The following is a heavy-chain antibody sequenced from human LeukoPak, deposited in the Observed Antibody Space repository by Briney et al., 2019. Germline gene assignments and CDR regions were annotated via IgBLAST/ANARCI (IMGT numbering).Heavy chain of an antibody. CDR1: GGSVSTISHF. J-gene: IGHJ5*02. V-gene: IGHV4-39*01. D-gene: IGHD2-21*01. CDR3: ASRDHSGRSHAWFDP. CDR2: LSDTGTT. Sequence: SETLSLTCTVSGGSVSTISHFWDWVRQPPGKGLEWIVSLSDTGTTYYNPSLESRVTMSVDTSKNQFSLKLSSVTAADTAVYYCASRDHSGRSHAWFDPWGQGTLVTVYS.